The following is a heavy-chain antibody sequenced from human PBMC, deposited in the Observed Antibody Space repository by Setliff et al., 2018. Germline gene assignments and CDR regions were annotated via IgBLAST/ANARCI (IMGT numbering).Heavy chain of an antibody. D-gene: IGHD1-1*01. CDR2: IYSGGST. CDR1: GFTVSSNY. CDR3: ARDHNYAYDY. V-gene: IGHV3-66*01. Sequence: GESLKISCAASGFTVSSNYMSWVRQAPGKGLEWVSVIYSGGSTYYADSVKGRFTISRDNSKNTLYLQMNGLRAEDTAVYYCARDHNYAYDYWGQGTLVTVSS. J-gene: IGHJ4*02.